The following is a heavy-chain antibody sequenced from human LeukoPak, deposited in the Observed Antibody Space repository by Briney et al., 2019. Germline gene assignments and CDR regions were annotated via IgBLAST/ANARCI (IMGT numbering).Heavy chain of an antibody. CDR2: IDSDGSGT. D-gene: IGHD3-9*01. CDR1: GLTLGGYW. Sequence: PGGSLRLSCSASGLTLGGYWMHWVRQIPGKGLVWVSRIDSDGSGTSYADSVKGRFTISRDNSKNTLYLQMNSLRAEDTAVYYCARDREYYDILTGPDYWGQGTLVTVSS. J-gene: IGHJ4*02. CDR3: ARDREYYDILTGPDY. V-gene: IGHV3-74*01.